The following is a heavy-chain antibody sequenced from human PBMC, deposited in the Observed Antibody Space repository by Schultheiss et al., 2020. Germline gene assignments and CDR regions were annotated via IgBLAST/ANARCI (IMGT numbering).Heavy chain of an antibody. D-gene: IGHD3-9*01. CDR3: ATYDILTGSIYD. Sequence: GESLKISCTASGFTFGDYAMSWFRQAPGKGLEWVAVISYDGSNKYYADSVKGRFTISRDNSKNTLYLQMNSLRAEDTAVYYCATYDILTGSIYDWGQGTLVTVSS. CDR2: ISYDGSNK. CDR1: GFTFGDYA. J-gene: IGHJ4*02. V-gene: IGHV3-30*04.